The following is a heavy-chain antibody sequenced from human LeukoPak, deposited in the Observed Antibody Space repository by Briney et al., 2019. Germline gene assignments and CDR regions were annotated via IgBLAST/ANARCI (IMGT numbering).Heavy chain of an antibody. CDR2: IYYSGST. D-gene: IGHD6-25*01. J-gene: IGHJ4*02. V-gene: IGHV4-39*01. CDR3: ARVSDRLIDY. Sequence: PSETLSLTCTVSGGSISSSSSYWGWIRQPPGKGLEWIGSIYYSGSTSYNPSLKSRVTISVNTSKNQFSLKLSSVTAADTAVYYCARVSDRLIDYWGQGTLVTVSS. CDR1: GGSISSSSSY.